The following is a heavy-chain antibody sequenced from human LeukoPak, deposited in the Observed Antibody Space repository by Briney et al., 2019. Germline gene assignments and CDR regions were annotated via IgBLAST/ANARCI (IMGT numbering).Heavy chain of an antibody. V-gene: IGHV4-34*01. Sequence: SETLSLTCAVYGGSFSGYYWSWIRQPPGKGLEWIGEINHSGSTNYNPSLKSRVTISVDTSKNQFSLKLSSVTAADTAVYYCAKVGYCSSTSCYWKYNWFDPWGQGTLVTVPS. J-gene: IGHJ5*02. CDR3: AKVGYCSSTSCYWKYNWFDP. D-gene: IGHD2-2*01. CDR1: GGSFSGYY. CDR2: INHSGST.